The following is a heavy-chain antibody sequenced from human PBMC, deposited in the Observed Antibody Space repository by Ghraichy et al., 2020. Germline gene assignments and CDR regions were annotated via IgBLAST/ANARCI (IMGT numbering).Heavy chain of an antibody. D-gene: IGHD6-19*01. CDR2: ISGTGGTT. CDR1: GFTFYNYA. J-gene: IGHJ6*02. Sequence: GESLNISCAASGFTFYNYAMSWVRQAPGKGLEWVSAISGTGGTTSYVDSVKGRFTISRDNSDNTLYLQMHSLRAEDTAVYYCAKDRIAVAGLHYNYAMDVWGQGTTVTVSS. V-gene: IGHV3-23*01. CDR3: AKDRIAVAGLHYNYAMDV.